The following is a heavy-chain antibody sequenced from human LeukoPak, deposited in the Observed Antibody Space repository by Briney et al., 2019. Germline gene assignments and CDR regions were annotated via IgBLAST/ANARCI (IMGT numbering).Heavy chain of an antibody. D-gene: IGHD2-15*01. CDR2: ISWNSGSI. V-gene: IGHV3-9*01. Sequence: GGSLRLSCAASGFTFDDYAMHWVRQAPGKGLEWVSGISWNSGSIGYADSVKGRFTISRDNAKNSLYVQMNSLRAEDTALYYCAKDSSGGSFDYWGQGTLVTVSS. J-gene: IGHJ4*02. CDR3: AKDSSGGSFDY. CDR1: GFTFDDYA.